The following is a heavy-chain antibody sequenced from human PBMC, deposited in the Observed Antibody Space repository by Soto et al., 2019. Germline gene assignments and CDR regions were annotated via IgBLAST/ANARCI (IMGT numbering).Heavy chain of an antibody. D-gene: IGHD3-3*01. V-gene: IGHV1-46*01. CDR2: INPSGGST. CDR3: AHTKAGHGFWTGYVAATWFDP. CDR1: GYTFTSYY. J-gene: IGHJ5*02. Sequence: ASVKVSCKASGYTFTSYYMHWVRQAPGQGLEWMGIINPSGGSTSYAQKFQGRVTITKDTSKNQVVLTMTNMDPVDTATYYCAHTKAGHGFWTGYVAATWFDPWGQGTLVTVSS.